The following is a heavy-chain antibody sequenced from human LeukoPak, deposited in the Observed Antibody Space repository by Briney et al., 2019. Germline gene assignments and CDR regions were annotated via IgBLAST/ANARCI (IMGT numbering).Heavy chain of an antibody. CDR1: GYTFTGYY. D-gene: IGHD3-10*01. J-gene: IGHJ4*02. Sequence: RASVKVSCKASGYTFTGYYMHWVRQAPGQGLEWMGWINPNSGGTNYAQKFQGRVTMTRDTSISTAYMELSRLRSDDTAVYYCARVPTPMVRGVIRVGFDYWGQGTLVTVSS. V-gene: IGHV1-2*02. CDR3: ARVPTPMVRGVIRVGFDY. CDR2: INPNSGGT.